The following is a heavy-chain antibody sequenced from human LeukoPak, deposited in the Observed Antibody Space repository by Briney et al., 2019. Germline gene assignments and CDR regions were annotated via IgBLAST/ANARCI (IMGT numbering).Heavy chain of an antibody. V-gene: IGHV4-4*09. Sequence: SETLSLTCTVSSGSISSYYWSWIRQPPGKGLEWIGYIYTSGSTNYNPSLKSRVTISVDTSKNQFSLKLSSVTAADTAVYYCARGQLPVTLSYNWFDPWGRGTLVTVSA. CDR1: SGSISSYY. CDR3: ARGQLPVTLSYNWFDP. CDR2: IYTSGST. J-gene: IGHJ5*02. D-gene: IGHD2-2*01.